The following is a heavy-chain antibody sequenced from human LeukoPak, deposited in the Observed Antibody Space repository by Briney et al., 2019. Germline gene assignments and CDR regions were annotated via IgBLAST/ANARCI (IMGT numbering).Heavy chain of an antibody. CDR3: ASSLIGMGPEYSLISNMIVGIKPHC. D-gene: IGHD3-22*01. CDR1: GGSISSSSYS. J-gene: IGHJ4*02. Sequence: SETLSLTCTVSGGSISSSSYSWGWIRQPPGKGLEWIGSIYYSGSTYYNPSLKSRVTISVDTSKNQFSLKLSSVTAADTAVYYCASSLIGMGPEYSLISNMIVGIKPHCWGQGTLVTVSS. V-gene: IGHV4-39*01. CDR2: IYYSGST.